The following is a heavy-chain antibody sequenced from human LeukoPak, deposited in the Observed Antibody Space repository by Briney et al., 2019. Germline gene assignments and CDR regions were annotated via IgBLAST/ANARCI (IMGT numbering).Heavy chain of an antibody. CDR2: INHSGST. Sequence: PSETLSLTCAVYGGSFSGYYWSWIRQPPGKGLEWIGEINHSGSTNYNPSLKSRVTISVDTSMNQFSLKLSSVTAADTAVYYCARARGYSYNRYYYYGMDVWGQGTTVTVSS. CDR3: ARARGYSYNRYYYYGMDV. D-gene: IGHD5-18*01. J-gene: IGHJ6*02. CDR1: GGSFSGYY. V-gene: IGHV4-34*01.